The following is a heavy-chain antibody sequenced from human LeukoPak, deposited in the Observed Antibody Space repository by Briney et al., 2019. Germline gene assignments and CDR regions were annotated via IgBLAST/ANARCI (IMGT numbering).Heavy chain of an antibody. CDR2: VYHNINT. D-gene: IGHD3-10*01. CDR3: ARSLYYFGSDSFDI. CDR1: GVFIGSSDDY. V-gene: IGHV4-39*07. Sequence: SETLPLTCSVSGVFIGSSDDYWAWIRQPPGKGLEWIGCVYHNINTHYNPSLGSRLTVSLDSSKNQFSLNLASVTAADTAAYYCARSLYYFGSDSFDIWGQGTMVTVSS. J-gene: IGHJ3*02.